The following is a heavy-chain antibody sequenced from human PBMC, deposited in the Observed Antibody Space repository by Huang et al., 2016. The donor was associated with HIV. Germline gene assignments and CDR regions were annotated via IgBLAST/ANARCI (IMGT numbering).Heavy chain of an antibody. J-gene: IGHJ4*02. V-gene: IGHV1-69*01. D-gene: IGHD3-22*01. CDR2: GIPIFGTA. Sequence: QVQLVQSGAEVKKPGSSVKVSCKASGGTFSSYAISWVRQAPGQGLEWMGGGIPIFGTANYAQKVQGRVTITADESTSTAYMELSSLRSEDTAVYYCARGESRRYYDSSGYYYWGQGTLVTVSS. CDR1: GGTFSSYA. CDR3: ARGESRRYYDSSGYYY.